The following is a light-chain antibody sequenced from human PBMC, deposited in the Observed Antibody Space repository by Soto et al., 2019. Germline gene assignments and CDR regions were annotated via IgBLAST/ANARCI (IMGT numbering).Light chain of an antibody. J-gene: IGLJ1*01. CDR1: SSDVGGYKY. CDR2: EVS. V-gene: IGLV2-14*01. CDR3: SSYTSSSTPYV. Sequence: QSALTQPASVSGSPGQSITISCTGTSSDVGGYKYVSWYQQHPGKAPKLMIYEVSTRPSGVSNRFSGSKSGNTASLTISGLQAEDEADYYCSSYTSSSTPYVFGTGTKLTVL.